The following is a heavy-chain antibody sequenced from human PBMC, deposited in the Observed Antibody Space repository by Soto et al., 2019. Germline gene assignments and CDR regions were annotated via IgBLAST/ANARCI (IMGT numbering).Heavy chain of an antibody. V-gene: IGHV1-18*01. CDR3: ARDRLRGYDRSGFYS. CDR1: GYSFSSYG. Sequence: QVQLVQSGAELRKPGASVKVSCKASGYSFSSYGINWVRQAPGQGLEWMGWINTYNGNRNYAQKFEDRVTMTTATSTNTVYMELRSLKADDTAIYYCARDRLRGYDRSGFYSWGQGTLVNVAS. D-gene: IGHD3-22*01. J-gene: IGHJ4*02. CDR2: INTYNGNR.